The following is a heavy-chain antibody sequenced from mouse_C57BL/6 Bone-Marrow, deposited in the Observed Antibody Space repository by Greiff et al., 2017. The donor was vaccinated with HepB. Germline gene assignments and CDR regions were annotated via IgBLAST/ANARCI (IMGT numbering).Heavy chain of an antibody. V-gene: IGHV1-81*01. CDR1: GYTFTSYG. CDR3: ARGGLLRLWYFDV. CDR2: IYPRSGNT. Sequence: VQGVESGAELARPGASVKLSCKASGYTFTSYGISWVKQRTGQGLEWIGEIYPRSGNTYYNEKFKGKATLTADKSSSTAYMELRSLTSEDSAVYFCARGGLLRLWYFDVWGTGTTVTVSS. D-gene: IGHD1-1*01. J-gene: IGHJ1*03.